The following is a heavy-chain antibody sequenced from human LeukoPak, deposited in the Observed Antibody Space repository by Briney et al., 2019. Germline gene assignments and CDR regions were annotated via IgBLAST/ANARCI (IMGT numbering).Heavy chain of an antibody. D-gene: IGHD4-17*01. CDR3: ARTTVTSRRGGYFDY. Sequence: GGSLRRSCAASGFTVSSNYMSWVRQAPGKGLEWVSVIYSGGSTYYADSVKGRFTISRDNSKNTLYLQMNSLRAEDTAVYYCARTTVTSRRGGYFDYWGQGTLVTVSS. CDR1: GFTVSSNY. J-gene: IGHJ4*02. V-gene: IGHV3-53*01. CDR2: IYSGGST.